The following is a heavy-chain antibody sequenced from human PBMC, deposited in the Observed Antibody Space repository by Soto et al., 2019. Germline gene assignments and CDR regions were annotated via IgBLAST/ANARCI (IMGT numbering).Heavy chain of an antibody. CDR1: GFTFSSYA. J-gene: IGHJ4*02. Sequence: GGSLRLSCAASGFTFSSYAMSWVRQAPGKGLEWVSAISGIGGSTYYADSVKGRFTISRDNSKNTLYLQMNSLRAEDTAVYYCAKAHTSYDSSGYYYVVPYYFDYWGQGTLVTVSS. D-gene: IGHD3-22*01. V-gene: IGHV3-23*01. CDR2: ISGIGGST. CDR3: AKAHTSYDSSGYYYVVPYYFDY.